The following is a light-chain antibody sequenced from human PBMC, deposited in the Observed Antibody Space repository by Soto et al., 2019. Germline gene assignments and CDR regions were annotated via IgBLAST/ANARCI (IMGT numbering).Light chain of an antibody. V-gene: IGKV3-20*01. Sequence: ETVLTQSPGTLSLSPGERATLSCRAIQSVSSRYLAWYQQKPGQAPRLLIYGASSRATGIPDRFSGSGSGTDFTLTISRMEPEDFAVYYCQQFSSTPSWTFGQGTKVDIK. J-gene: IGKJ1*01. CDR2: GAS. CDR1: QSVSSRY. CDR3: QQFSSTPSWT.